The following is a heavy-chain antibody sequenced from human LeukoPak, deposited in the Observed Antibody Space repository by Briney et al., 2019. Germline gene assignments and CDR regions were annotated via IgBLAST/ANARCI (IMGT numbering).Heavy chain of an antibody. V-gene: IGHV3-30*02. Sequence: GGSLRLSCIASGFALGHHGMHWVRQPPGKGLEWVAFVRYDGSDKYYADSVKGRFTVSRDNSNNALDLQMNTLTVEDTAVYYCARALSSTGGSYYFDSWGQGTLVTVSS. CDR3: ARALSSTGGSYYFDS. J-gene: IGHJ4*02. CDR1: GFALGHHG. D-gene: IGHD1-14*01. CDR2: VRYDGSDK.